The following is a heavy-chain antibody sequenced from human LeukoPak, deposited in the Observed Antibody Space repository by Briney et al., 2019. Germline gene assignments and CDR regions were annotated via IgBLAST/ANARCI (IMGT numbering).Heavy chain of an antibody. CDR3: ARDLYHENYYYHYMDV. J-gene: IGHJ6*03. CDR1: GFTFSSSW. CDR2: IKEDGSAK. V-gene: IGHV3-7*01. Sequence: GGSLRLSCAASGFTFSSSWMCWVRQAPGKGLEWVANIKEDGSAKYYVDSVKGRFTISRDNAKNSLYLQMNSLRAEDTAVYYCARDLYHENYYYHYMDVWGKGTTVTVSS. D-gene: IGHD2-2*01.